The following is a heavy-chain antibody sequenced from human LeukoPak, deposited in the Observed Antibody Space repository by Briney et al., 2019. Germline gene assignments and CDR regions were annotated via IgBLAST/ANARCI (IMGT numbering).Heavy chain of an antibody. CDR2: VIYSGST. CDR1: GSSINSNGYY. D-gene: IGHD6-19*01. CDR3: AKDSRGVRGAVAGADI. J-gene: IGHJ3*02. V-gene: IGHV4-31*03. Sequence: SQTLSLTCSVSGSSINSNGYYWTWIRQPPGKGLEWIGYVIYSGSTYYTPSLKSRAVISADRSKNQFSLKLTSVTAADTAVYYCAKDSRGVRGAVAGADIWGQGTMVTVSS.